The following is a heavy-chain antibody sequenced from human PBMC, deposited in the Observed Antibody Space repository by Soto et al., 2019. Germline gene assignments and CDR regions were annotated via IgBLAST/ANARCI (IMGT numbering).Heavy chain of an antibody. CDR3: AGDLVEWELLADY. CDR1: GFTFSDYY. Sequence: QVQLVESGGGLVKPGGSLRLSCAASGFTFSDYYMSWIRQAPGKGLEWVSYISSSSSYTNYADSVKGRFTISRDNAKNSLYLQMNSLRAEDTAVYYCAGDLVEWELLADYWGQGTLVTVSS. J-gene: IGHJ4*02. D-gene: IGHD1-26*01. CDR2: ISSSSSYT. V-gene: IGHV3-11*06.